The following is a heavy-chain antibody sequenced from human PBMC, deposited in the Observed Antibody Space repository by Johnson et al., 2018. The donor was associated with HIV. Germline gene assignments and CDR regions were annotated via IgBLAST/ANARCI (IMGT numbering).Heavy chain of an antibody. CDR2: IRYDGSNK. J-gene: IGHJ3*02. CDR1: GFTFSSYA. Sequence: QVQLVESGGGVVQPGRSLRLSCAASGFTFSSYAMHWVRQAPGKGLEWVAVIRYDGSNKYYADSVKGRFTISRDNSKNTLYLQMNSLRAEDTAVYYCARPITMIVVVTHDAFDIWGQGTMVTVSS. V-gene: IGHV3-30*04. CDR3: ARPITMIVVVTHDAFDI. D-gene: IGHD3-22*01.